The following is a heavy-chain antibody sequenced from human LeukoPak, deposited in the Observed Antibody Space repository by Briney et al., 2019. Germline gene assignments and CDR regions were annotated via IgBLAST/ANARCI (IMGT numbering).Heavy chain of an antibody. CDR3: ATYLRSGPFDI. D-gene: IGHD3-3*01. CDR2: IGVTGGNT. V-gene: IGHV3-23*01. CDR1: EFTFSSYA. Sequence: GGSLRLSCAASEFTFSSYAMSWVRQAPGKGLEWVSTIGVTGGNTYYADSVKGRFTISRDNSKNTLYLHLNSLRAEDTAIYYCATYLRSGPFDIWGQGTMVTVSS. J-gene: IGHJ3*02.